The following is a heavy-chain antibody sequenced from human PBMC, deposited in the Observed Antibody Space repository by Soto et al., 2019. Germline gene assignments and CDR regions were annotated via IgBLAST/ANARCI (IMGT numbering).Heavy chain of an antibody. CDR1: GFTFSSYS. Sequence: GGSLRLSCAASGFTFSSYSMNWVRQAPGKGLEWVSSISSSSSYIYYADSVKGRFTISRDNAKNSLYLQMNSLRAEDTAVYYCARAALGYCSGGSCYFGYWGQGTLVTVSS. V-gene: IGHV3-21*01. CDR2: ISSSSSYI. J-gene: IGHJ4*02. CDR3: ARAALGYCSGGSCYFGY. D-gene: IGHD2-15*01.